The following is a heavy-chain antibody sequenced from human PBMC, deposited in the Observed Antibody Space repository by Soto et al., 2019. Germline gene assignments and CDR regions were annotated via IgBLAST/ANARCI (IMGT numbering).Heavy chain of an antibody. CDR1: GQSFSGHS. J-gene: IGHJ4*02. CDR3: ARGSGIVALPGELEDVKYDY. CDR2: INESGST. Sequence: QVQLQQWGAGLVKTSETLSLSCAVYGQSFSGHSWAWIRQPPGKGLEWIGEINESGSTYYNPSLTSRVTISTDTSKNQFSLKLSSVSAADTAAYFCARGSGIVALPGELEDVKYDYWGQGTLVNVSS. V-gene: IGHV4-34*01. D-gene: IGHD1-1*01.